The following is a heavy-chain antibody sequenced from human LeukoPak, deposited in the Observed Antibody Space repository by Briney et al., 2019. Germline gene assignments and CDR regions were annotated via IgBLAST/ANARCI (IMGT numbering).Heavy chain of an antibody. CDR2: ISFDGTNK. CDR1: GFIFSSYG. V-gene: IGHV3-30*18. Sequence: GGSLRLSCAASGFIFSSYGMHWVRQAPGRGLEWVAVISFDGTNKYYEDSVKGRFTISRDNSKNTMYLQMSSLRAEDSAVYYCAKFSPTIGWPYSFDYGARGPRVTVPS. CDR3: AKFSPTIGWPYSFDY. D-gene: IGHD6-19*01. J-gene: IGHJ4*02.